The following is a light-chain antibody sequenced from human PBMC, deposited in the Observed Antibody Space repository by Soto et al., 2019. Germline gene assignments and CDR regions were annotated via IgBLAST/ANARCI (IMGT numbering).Light chain of an antibody. V-gene: IGKV3-15*01. CDR1: HSVRTN. CDR3: QQEDAWPPLT. J-gene: IGKJ4*01. CDR2: GAS. Sequence: IGMTKSPVTLSVSKRVGPALSGRAIHSVRTNLAWDQKRPGQAPTPLIYGASTRATGTPARVSGSGSGTESALTISILQSEDSAVDYCQQEDAWPPLTFGGGTKVDIK.